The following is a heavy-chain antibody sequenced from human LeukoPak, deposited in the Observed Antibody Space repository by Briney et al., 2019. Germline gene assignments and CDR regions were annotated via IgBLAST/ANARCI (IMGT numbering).Heavy chain of an antibody. CDR1: GGSFSGYY. CDR2: INHSGST. J-gene: IGHJ5*02. CDR3: ARTRYCSSTSCYRRNNWFDP. D-gene: IGHD2-2*01. V-gene: IGHV4-34*01. Sequence: SETLSLTCAVYGGSFSGYYWSWIRQPPGKGLEWIGEINHSGSTNYNPSLKSRVTISVDTSKNQFSLKLSSVTAADTAVYYCARTRYCSSTSCYRRNNWFDPWGQGTLVTVSS.